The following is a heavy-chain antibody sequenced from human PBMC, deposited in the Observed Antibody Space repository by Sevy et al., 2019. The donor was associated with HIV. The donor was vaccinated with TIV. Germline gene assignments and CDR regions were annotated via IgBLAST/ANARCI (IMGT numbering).Heavy chain of an antibody. CDR1: GFTVSSSY. Sequence: GGSLRLSCAASGFTVSSSYMTWVRQPPGKGLEWVSVIYSGGSTYYADSVKGGFTISRDNSKNTLYLQMNNLRADVTAVYYCERGRWVCGSVAINWFDPWGQGALVTVSS. CDR3: ERGRWVCGSVAINWFDP. CDR2: IYSGGST. J-gene: IGHJ5*02. D-gene: IGHD2-21*01. V-gene: IGHV3-53*01.